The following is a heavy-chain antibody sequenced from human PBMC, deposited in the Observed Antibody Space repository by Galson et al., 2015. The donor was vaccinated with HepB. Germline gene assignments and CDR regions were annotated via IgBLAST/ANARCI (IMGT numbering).Heavy chain of an antibody. V-gene: IGHV5-10-1*01. J-gene: IGHJ4*02. CDR2: IDPRDSYT. D-gene: IGHD2-15*01. Sequence: QSGAEVKKPGESLRISCKGSGYSFTSYWISWVRQMPGKGLEWMGRIDPRDSYTNYSPSFQGHVTISADKSISTAYLQWSSLKASDTAMYYCARGDRPKRQYCSGGSCYWGTNNFDYWGQGTLVTVSS. CDR3: ARGDRPKRQYCSGGSCYWGTNNFDY. CDR1: GYSFTSYW.